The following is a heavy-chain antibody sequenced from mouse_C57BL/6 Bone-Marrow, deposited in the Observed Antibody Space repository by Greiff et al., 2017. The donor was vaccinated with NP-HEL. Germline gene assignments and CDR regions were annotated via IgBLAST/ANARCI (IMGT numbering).Heavy chain of an antibody. CDR1: GYTFPSYW. Sequence: VQLQQPGAELVRPGSSVKLSCKASGYTFPSYWMHWVKQRPIQGLDWIGNIDPSDSEPHYTQKFKDKATLPVDTSSSTADMQLSSLTSEDSAVYYCAAGDYWYFDVWGTGTTVTLSS. V-gene: IGHV1-52*01. CDR2: IDPSDSEP. CDR3: AAGDYWYFDV. J-gene: IGHJ1*03.